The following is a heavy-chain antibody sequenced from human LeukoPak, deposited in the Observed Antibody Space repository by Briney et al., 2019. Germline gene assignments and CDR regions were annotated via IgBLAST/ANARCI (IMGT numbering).Heavy chain of an antibody. Sequence: SETLSLTCAVYGGSFSGYYWSWIRQPPGKGLEWIGEINHSGSTNYNPSLKSRVTISVDTSKNQFSLKLSSVTAADTAVYYCARGRVEGGWTPSRLFDPWGQGTLVTVSS. CDR2: INHSGST. D-gene: IGHD6-19*01. CDR3: ARGRVEGGWTPSRLFDP. V-gene: IGHV4-34*01. CDR1: GGSFSGYY. J-gene: IGHJ5*02.